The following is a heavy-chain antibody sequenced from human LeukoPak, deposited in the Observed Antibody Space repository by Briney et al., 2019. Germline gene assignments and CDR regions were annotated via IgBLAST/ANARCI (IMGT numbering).Heavy chain of an antibody. D-gene: IGHD1-7*01. CDR1: GYSISSGYY. V-gene: IGHV4-38-2*02. Sequence: SETLSLTCTVSGYSISSGYYWGWIRQPPGKGLEWIGSIYHSGSTYYNPSLKSRVTIPVDTSKNQFSLKLSSVTAADTAVYYCARDRHNWNYVFNWFDPWGQGTLVTVSS. CDR2: IYHSGST. CDR3: ARDRHNWNYVFNWFDP. J-gene: IGHJ5*02.